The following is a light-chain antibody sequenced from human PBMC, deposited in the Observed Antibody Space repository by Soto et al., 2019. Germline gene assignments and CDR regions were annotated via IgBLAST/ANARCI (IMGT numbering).Light chain of an antibody. CDR3: QSYDSGLGGAV. Sequence: QSVLTQPPSVSGAPGQRVTISCTGSSSNIRAGYDVHWYQQLPGTAPKVLIFGNTNRPSGVSDRFSASKSDHSASLDITGLQAEDEADYYCQSYDSGLGGAVFGTGTKLTVL. CDR1: SSNIRAGYD. CDR2: GNT. J-gene: IGLJ1*01. V-gene: IGLV1-40*01.